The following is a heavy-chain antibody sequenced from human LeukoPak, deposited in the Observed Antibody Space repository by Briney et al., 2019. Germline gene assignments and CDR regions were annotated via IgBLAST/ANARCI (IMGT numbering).Heavy chain of an antibody. CDR1: GFTISSYS. Sequence: GGSLRLSCAASGFTISSYSMNWVRQAPGKGLEWVSSISSSSSYIYYADSVKGRFTISRDNAKNSLYLQMNSLRAEDTAVYYCARDSSGWSVNFDYWGQGTLVTVSS. J-gene: IGHJ4*02. D-gene: IGHD6-19*01. CDR2: ISSSSSYI. CDR3: ARDSSGWSVNFDY. V-gene: IGHV3-21*01.